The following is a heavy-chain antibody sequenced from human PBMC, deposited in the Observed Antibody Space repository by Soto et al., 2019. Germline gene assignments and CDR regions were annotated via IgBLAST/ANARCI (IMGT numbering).Heavy chain of an antibody. J-gene: IGHJ3*01. D-gene: IGHD2-15*01. V-gene: IGHV1-69*15. Sequence: QVQLVQSGAEVKKPGSSVKVSCQASGGSFRRESINWVRQAPGQGPEWMGNILPFFGTADYAQKLQGRLTPTADVSTTTVYMELSSLRFEDTAVYYCARGHAFGGNSEAFDVWGQGTMVIVSS. CDR2: ILPFFGTA. CDR1: GGSFRRES. CDR3: ARGHAFGGNSEAFDV.